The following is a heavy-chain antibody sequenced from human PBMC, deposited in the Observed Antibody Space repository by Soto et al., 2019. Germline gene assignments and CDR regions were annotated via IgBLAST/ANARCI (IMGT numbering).Heavy chain of an antibody. V-gene: IGHV4-39*01. D-gene: IGHD2-15*01. CDR3: ASHGDIVVVVAAPSIFYFDY. J-gene: IGHJ4*02. CDR2: IYYSGST. CDR1: GGSISSSSYY. Sequence: PSETLSLTCTVSGGSISSSSYYWGWIRQPPGKGLEWIGSIYYSGSTYYNPSLKSRVTISVDTSKNQFSLKLSAVTAADTAVYYCASHGDIVVVVAAPSIFYFDYCGQGTLVTV.